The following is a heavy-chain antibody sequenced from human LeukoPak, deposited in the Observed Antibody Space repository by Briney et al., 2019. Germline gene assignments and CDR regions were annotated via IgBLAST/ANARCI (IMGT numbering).Heavy chain of an antibody. CDR3: ARERSLPHDSSGHDAFDI. D-gene: IGHD3-22*01. V-gene: IGHV4-34*01. CDR2: INHSGST. J-gene: IGHJ3*02. CDR1: GGSFSGYY. Sequence: SDTLSLTCAVYGGSFSGYYWSGIRQPPGKGLEWIGEINHSGSTNYNPSLKSRVTISVDTSKNQFSLKLSSVTAADTAVYYCARERSLPHDSSGHDAFDIWGQGTMVTVSS.